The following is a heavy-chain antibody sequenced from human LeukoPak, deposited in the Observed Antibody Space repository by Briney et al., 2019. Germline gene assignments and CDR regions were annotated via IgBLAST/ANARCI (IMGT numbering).Heavy chain of an antibody. J-gene: IGHJ4*02. CDR1: GFTFSSYS. V-gene: IGHV3-21*04. D-gene: IGHD3-22*01. CDR3: ARVYTYYYDSSGYEDY. Sequence: GGSLRLSCAASGFTFSSYSMNWVRQAPGKGLEWVSSISSSSSYIYYADSVKGRFTISRDNSKNTLYLQMNSLRAEDTAVYYCARVYTYYYDSSGYEDYWGQGTLVTVSS. CDR2: ISSSSSYI.